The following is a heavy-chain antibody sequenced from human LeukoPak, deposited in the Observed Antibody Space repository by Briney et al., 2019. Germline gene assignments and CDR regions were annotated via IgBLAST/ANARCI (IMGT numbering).Heavy chain of an antibody. CDR2: IEQDGSEK. V-gene: IGHV3-7*01. J-gene: IGHJ5*02. D-gene: IGHD6-19*01. CDR3: ARYDKGAVAGTWWFDP. Sequence: GGSLRLSCAASGITFSTYWMSWVRQAPGKGLEWVANIEQDGSEKYYVESVKGRFTISRDNAKNSLYLQMNSLRAEDTAVYYCARYDKGAVAGTWWFDPWGQGTLVTVSS. CDR1: GITFSTYW.